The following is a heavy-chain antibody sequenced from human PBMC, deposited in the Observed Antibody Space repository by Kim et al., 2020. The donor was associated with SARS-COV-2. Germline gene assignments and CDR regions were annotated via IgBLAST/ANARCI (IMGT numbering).Heavy chain of an antibody. CDR3: ARRSMAVAGTFDYYYYYGMDV. V-gene: IGHV5-51*01. J-gene: IGHJ6*02. CDR1: GYSFTSYW. Sequence: GESLKISCKGSGYSFTSYWIGWVRQMPGKGLEWMGIIYPGDSDTRYSPSFQGQVTISVDKSISTAYLQWSSLKASDTAMYYCARRSMAVAGTFDYYYYYGMDVWGQGTTVTVSS. D-gene: IGHD6-19*01. CDR2: IYPGDSDT.